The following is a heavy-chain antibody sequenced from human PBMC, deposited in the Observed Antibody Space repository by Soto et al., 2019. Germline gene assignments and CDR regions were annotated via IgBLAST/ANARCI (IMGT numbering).Heavy chain of an antibody. D-gene: IGHD6-19*01. CDR1: GYTYTSYG. V-gene: IGHV1-18*01. J-gene: IGHJ3*02. CDR2: ISVYNGNT. CDR3: ARERMVAVAGTRAFDI. Sequence: ASVKVSCKASGYTYTSYGISWLRQAPEQGLEWMGWISVYNGNTNYAQKLQGRVTMTTDTSTSTAYMELRSLRSDDTAVYYCARERMVAVAGTRAFDIWGQGTMVTVS.